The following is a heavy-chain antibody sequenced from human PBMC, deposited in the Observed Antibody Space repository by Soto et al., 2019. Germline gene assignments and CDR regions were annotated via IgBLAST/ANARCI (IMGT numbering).Heavy chain of an antibody. CDR1: GFTFSTYG. CDR2: ISYDGSNK. Sequence: QVQLVESGGGVVQPGRSLRLSCAASGFTFSTYGMYWVRQAPGKGLEWVAVISYDGSNKYYADSVKGRFTISRDNSKNTLYLQMNSLRAEDTAVYYCAKSPLGAWKVNNWFDPWGQGTLVTVSS. V-gene: IGHV3-30*18. D-gene: IGHD3-16*01. CDR3: AKSPLGAWKVNNWFDP. J-gene: IGHJ5*02.